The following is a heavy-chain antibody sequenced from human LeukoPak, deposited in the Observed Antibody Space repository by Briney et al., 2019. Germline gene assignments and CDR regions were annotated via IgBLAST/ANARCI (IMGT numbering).Heavy chain of an antibody. CDR1: GGSISSYY. CDR3: ARDRRRYYYGSGSFFDY. V-gene: IGHV4-59*01. CDR2: IYYSGST. Sequence: PSETLSLTCTVSGGSISSYYWSWIRQPPGKGLEWIGYIYYSGSTNYNPSLKGRVTISVDTSKNQFSLKLSSVTAADTAVYYCARDRRRYYYGSGSFFDYWGQGTLVTVSS. D-gene: IGHD3-10*01. J-gene: IGHJ4*02.